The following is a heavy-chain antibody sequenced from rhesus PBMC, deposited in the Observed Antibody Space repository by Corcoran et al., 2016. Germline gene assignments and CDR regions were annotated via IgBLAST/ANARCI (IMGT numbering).Heavy chain of an antibody. CDR3: ARGGVMRYNSLDV. J-gene: IGHJ5-2*02. CDR2: ISGSSGST. CDR1: GGSISSSNW. Sequence: QVQLQESGPGLVKPSETLSLTCAVSGGSISSSNWWSWIRQPPGKGLEWIGDISGSSGSTYYNPSLKSRVTISKDTSKNQFSLKLSSVTAADTAVYYCARGGVMRYNSLDVWGRGVLVTVSS. D-gene: IGHD1-32*01. V-gene: IGHV4S19*01.